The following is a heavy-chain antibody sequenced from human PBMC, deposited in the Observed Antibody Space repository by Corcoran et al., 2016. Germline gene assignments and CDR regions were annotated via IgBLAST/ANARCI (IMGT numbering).Heavy chain of an antibody. V-gene: IGHV2-70*04. CDR1: GFSLTSRGVH. J-gene: IGHJ6*02. CDR2: IDWDDDK. Sequence: QVTLKESVPALVKPTQTLTLTCTFSGFSLTSRGVHVTWIRPPPGKALEWLARIDWDDDKFYSTSLQTRLAIAKDTSKTQVVLTMTNMDPLDTDTYYCARRSGYRYGMDAWGQGTTVTVSS. D-gene: IGHD5-18*01. CDR3: ARRSGYRYGMDA.